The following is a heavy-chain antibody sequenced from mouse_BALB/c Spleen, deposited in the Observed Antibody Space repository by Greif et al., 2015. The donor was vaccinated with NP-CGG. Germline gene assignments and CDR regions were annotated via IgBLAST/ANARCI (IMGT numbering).Heavy chain of an antibody. D-gene: IGHD4-1*01. CDR1: GFDFSRYW. Sequence: VQLQQSGGGLVQPGGSLKLSCAASGFDFSRYWMSWVRQAPGKGLEWIGEINPDSSTINYTPSLKDKFIITRDNAKNTLYLQMSKVRSEDTALYYCARPDWAWFAYWGQGTLVTVSA. V-gene: IGHV4-1*02. J-gene: IGHJ3*01. CDR2: INPDSSTI. CDR3: ARPDWAWFAY.